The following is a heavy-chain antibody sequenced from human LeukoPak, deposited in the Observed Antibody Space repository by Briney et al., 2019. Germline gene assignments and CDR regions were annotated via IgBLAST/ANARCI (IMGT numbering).Heavy chain of an antibody. CDR2: IYHSGST. CDR3: ARAELTAPPSYYYYMDV. J-gene: IGHJ6*03. V-gene: IGHV4-38-2*02. CDR1: GYYLTSHSS. Sequence: PSETLTLTSIDPGYYLTSHSSSRSIIHPPCNQLHIHGSIYHSGSTYYNPSLKSRVTISVDTSKNQFSLKLSSVTAADTAVYYCARAELTAPPSYYYYMDVWGKGTTVTVSS. D-gene: IGHD1-7*01.